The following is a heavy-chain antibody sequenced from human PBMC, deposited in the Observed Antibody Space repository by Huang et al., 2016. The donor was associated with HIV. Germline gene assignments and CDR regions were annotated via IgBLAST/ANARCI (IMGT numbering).Heavy chain of an antibody. CDR1: GYRFRSNW. Sequence: EVQLVQSGAEVKKPGESLKISCKGSGYRFRSNWIGWVRQMPGKGLEWMVIIYPGDSDTRYCPSFQGQVTISADKSINTAYLQWSSLKASDTAMYYCARLIGSPSFYYGLDVWGQGTTVTVSS. D-gene: IGHD3-10*01. J-gene: IGHJ6*02. V-gene: IGHV5-51*01. CDR2: IYPGDSDT. CDR3: ARLIGSPSFYYGLDV.